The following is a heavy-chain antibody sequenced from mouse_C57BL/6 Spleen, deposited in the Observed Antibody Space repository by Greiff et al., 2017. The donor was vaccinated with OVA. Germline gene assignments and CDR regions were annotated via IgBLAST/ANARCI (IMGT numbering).Heavy chain of an antibody. CDR3: ARHPYDGYYAWFAY. V-gene: IGHV5-17*01. CDR2: ISSGSSTI. Sequence: EVQVVESGGGLVKPGGSLKLSCAASGFTFSDYGMHWVRQAPEKGLEWVAYISSGSSTIYYADTVKGRFTISRDNAKNTLFLQMTSLRSEDTAMYYCARHPYDGYYAWFAYWGQGTLVTVSA. D-gene: IGHD2-3*01. J-gene: IGHJ3*01. CDR1: GFTFSDYG.